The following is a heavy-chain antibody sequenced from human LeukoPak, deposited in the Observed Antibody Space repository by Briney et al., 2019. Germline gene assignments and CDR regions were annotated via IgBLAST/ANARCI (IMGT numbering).Heavy chain of an antibody. Sequence: SETLSLTCTVSGGSISSYYWSWLRQPAGKGLEWVGRIYTSGSTNYNPSLKGRVTMSVDTSKNQFSLKLSSVTAADTAVYYCARDGSMGAPDYWGQGTLVTVSS. CDR1: GGSISSYY. V-gene: IGHV4-4*07. CDR2: IYTSGST. CDR3: ARDGSMGAPDY. D-gene: IGHD1-26*01. J-gene: IGHJ4*02.